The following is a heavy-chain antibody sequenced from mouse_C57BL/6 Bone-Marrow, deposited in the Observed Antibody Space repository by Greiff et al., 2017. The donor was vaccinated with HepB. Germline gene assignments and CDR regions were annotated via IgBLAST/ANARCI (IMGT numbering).Heavy chain of an antibody. D-gene: IGHD1-1*01. CDR1: GFTFSDYG. V-gene: IGHV5-17*01. CDR2: ISSGSSTI. CDR3: APYYYGSSSAWFAY. J-gene: IGHJ3*01. Sequence: EVQRVESGGGLVKPGGSLKLSCAASGFTFSDYGMHWVRQAPEKGLEWVAYISSGSSTIYYADTVKGRFTIFRDNAKNTLFLQMTSLRSEDTAMYYCAPYYYGSSSAWFAYWGQGTLVTVSA.